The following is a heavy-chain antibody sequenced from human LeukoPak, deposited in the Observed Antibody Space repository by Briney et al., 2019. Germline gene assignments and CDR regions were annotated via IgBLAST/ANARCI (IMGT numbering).Heavy chain of an antibody. D-gene: IGHD3-3*01. CDR3: ARGEDSNFWSGSFDY. Sequence: SVTVSCKASGGTFSSYAISWVRQAPGQGLEWMGGIIPIFGTANYAQKFQGRVTITADESTSTAYMELSSLRSEDTAVYYCARGEDSNFWSGSFDYWGQGTLVTVSS. V-gene: IGHV1-69*13. J-gene: IGHJ4*02. CDR2: IIPIFGTA. CDR1: GGTFSSYA.